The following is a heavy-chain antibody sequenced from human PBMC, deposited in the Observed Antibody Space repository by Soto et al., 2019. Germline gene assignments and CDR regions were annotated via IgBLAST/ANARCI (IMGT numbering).Heavy chain of an antibody. CDR3: ARDYDIWGRLPDY. CDR2: ISYDGSTK. Sequence: QVQLVESGGDMVQPGRSLRLSCVASGFTFRDYSMHWVRQAPGKGLEWLAVISYDGSTKYYADSVKGRFTVSRDNSKNTLYLQMYSLRAEDTAVYFCARDYDIWGRLPDYWGQRTLVTVSS. V-gene: IGHV3-30-3*01. D-gene: IGHD3-9*01. J-gene: IGHJ4*02. CDR1: GFTFRDYS.